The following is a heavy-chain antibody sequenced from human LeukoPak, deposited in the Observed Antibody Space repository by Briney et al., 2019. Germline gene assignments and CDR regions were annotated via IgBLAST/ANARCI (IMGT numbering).Heavy chain of an antibody. V-gene: IGHV4-34*01. Sequence: SETLSLTCAVYGGSFSGYYWSWIRQPPGKGLEWIGEINHSGSTNYNPSLKSRVAISVDTSKNQFSLKLSSVTAADTAVYYRARGSGRVDYWGQGTLVTVSS. CDR1: GGSFSGYY. CDR3: ARGSGRVDY. CDR2: INHSGST. J-gene: IGHJ4*02.